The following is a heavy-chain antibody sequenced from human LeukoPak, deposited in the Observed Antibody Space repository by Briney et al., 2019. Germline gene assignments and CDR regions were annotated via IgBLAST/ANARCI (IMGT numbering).Heavy chain of an antibody. Sequence: GGSLRLSCAASGFTFSSYWMHWVRQAPGKGLVWVSRINSDGSSTSYADSVKGRFTISRDNAKSTLYLQMNSLRAEDTAVYYCASGAYYYDSSGYYYAGYWGQGTLVTVSS. CDR1: GFTFSSYW. J-gene: IGHJ4*02. CDR2: INSDGSST. D-gene: IGHD3-22*01. CDR3: ASGAYYYDSSGYYYAGY. V-gene: IGHV3-74*01.